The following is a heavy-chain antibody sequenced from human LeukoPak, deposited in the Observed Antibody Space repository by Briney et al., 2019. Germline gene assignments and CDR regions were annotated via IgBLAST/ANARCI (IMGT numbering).Heavy chain of an antibody. CDR1: GFTFSSXX. Sequence: SGFTFSSXXXXXXRQXPGKGLEWVANIKQNGSEEVYVDSVKGRFTISRDNTKNSLYLQMNSLRAEDTAVYYCADPGVGFWGQGTLVTVSS. V-gene: IGHV3-7*01. CDR2: IKQNGSEE. D-gene: IGHD2-8*01. CDR3: ADPGVGF. J-gene: IGHJ4*02.